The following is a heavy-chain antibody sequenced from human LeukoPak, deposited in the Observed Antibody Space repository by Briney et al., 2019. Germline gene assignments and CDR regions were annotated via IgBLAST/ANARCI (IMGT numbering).Heavy chain of an antibody. D-gene: IGHD3-10*01. Sequence: ASVKVSCKASGYTFTSYDINWVRQATGQGLEWMGWINTNTGNPTYAQGFTGRFVFSLDTSVSTAYLQISSLKAEDTAVYYCARVSITMVRGVINPPYWFDPWGQGTLVTVSS. CDR3: ARVSITMVRGVINPPYWFDP. J-gene: IGHJ5*02. CDR2: INTNTGNP. V-gene: IGHV7-4-1*02. CDR1: GYTFTSYD.